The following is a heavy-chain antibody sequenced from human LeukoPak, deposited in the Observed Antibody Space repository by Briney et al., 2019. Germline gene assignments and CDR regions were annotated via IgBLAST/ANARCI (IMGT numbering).Heavy chain of an antibody. J-gene: IGHJ5*02. CDR3: AKGGSGYFADL. D-gene: IGHD3-22*01. CDR2: ISNDGGGT. CDR1: GFIFNNYG. V-gene: IGHV3-23*01. Sequence: GGSLRLSCAASGFIFNNYGLIWVRQAPGKGLQWVSAISNDGGGTTYADFVKGRFTISRDNSKNTLFLQMNSLRAEDTALYYCAKGGSGYFADLWGQGTLVTVPS.